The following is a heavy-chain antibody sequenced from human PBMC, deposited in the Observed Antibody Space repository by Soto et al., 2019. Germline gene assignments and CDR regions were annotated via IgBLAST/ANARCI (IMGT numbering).Heavy chain of an antibody. V-gene: IGHV1-18*04. CDR1: GYSFSSYG. CDR2: ISAYNGDS. Sequence: GASVKVSCKASGYSFSSYGISWVRQAPGQGLEWTGWISAYNGDSNYAQKFQGRVTMTTDTSTSTAHMELRSLISDDAAVYYCARDPPITGSLRGTPLMAVWGQGTTVTVSS. CDR3: ARDPPITGSLRGTPLMAV. D-gene: IGHD1-20*01. J-gene: IGHJ6*02.